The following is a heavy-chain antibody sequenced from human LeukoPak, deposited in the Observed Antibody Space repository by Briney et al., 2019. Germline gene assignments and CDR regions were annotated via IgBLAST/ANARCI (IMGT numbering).Heavy chain of an antibody. CDR1: GFTFGKYW. CDR2: IKLDGSGK. D-gene: IGHD3-3*01. Sequence: GGSLRLSCVASGFTFGKYWMSWVRQAPGKGLEWVANIKLDGSGKNYVDSVKGRFTISRDNTKNSLYLQMNSLRAEDTAVFYCARDQYDTWSRRGNFDSWGQGTLVSSPQ. CDR3: ARDQYDTWSRRGNFDS. V-gene: IGHV3-7*03. J-gene: IGHJ4*02.